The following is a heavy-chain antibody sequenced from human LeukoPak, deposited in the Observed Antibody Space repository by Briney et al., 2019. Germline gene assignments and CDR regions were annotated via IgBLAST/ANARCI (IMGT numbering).Heavy chain of an antibody. CDR1: GFTFSSYA. Sequence: PTGGSLRLSCAASGFTFSSYAMSWVRQAPGKGLEWVSAISGSGGSTYYADSVKGRFTISRDNSKNTLYLQMNSLTAADTAVYYCAKDRSIGTYYTFDHWGQGTLVTVSS. V-gene: IGHV3-23*01. J-gene: IGHJ4*02. CDR3: AKDRSIGTYYTFDH. D-gene: IGHD1-26*01. CDR2: ISGSGGST.